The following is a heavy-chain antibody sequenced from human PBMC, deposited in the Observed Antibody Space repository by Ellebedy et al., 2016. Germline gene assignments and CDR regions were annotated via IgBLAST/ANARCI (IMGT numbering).Heavy chain of an antibody. CDR3: ARSLAVVLMVYDS. D-gene: IGHD2-8*01. J-gene: IGHJ4*02. CDR2: IYYTGSP. V-gene: IGHV4-39*01. Sequence: SETLSLXCSVSGDTISSSHYYWGWIRQPPGKGLEWIGSIYYTGSPYYNPSLRSRVTISVETSKNQLSLKLTSVTATDTAVYYCARSLAVVLMVYDSWGQGTLVTVSS. CDR1: GDTISSSHYY.